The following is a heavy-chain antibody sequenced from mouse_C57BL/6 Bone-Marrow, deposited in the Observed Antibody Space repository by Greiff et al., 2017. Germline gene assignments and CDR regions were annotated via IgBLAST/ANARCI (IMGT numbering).Heavy chain of an antibody. J-gene: IGHJ2*01. Sequence: QVQLQQPGAELVKPGASVKLSCKASGYTFTSYWMHWVKQRPGQGLEWIGMIHPTSGSTNYNEKFKSKATLTVDKSSSSAYMQLRSLTSEDSAVYYCARFHYYYFDYWGQGTTLTVSS. CDR1: GYTFTSYW. V-gene: IGHV1-64*01. CDR2: IHPTSGST. CDR3: ARFHYYYFDY. D-gene: IGHD1-2*01.